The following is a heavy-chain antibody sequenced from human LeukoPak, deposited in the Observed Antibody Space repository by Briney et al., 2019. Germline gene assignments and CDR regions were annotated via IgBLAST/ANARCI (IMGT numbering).Heavy chain of an antibody. V-gene: IGHV1-69*04. CDR3: ARDLGEHGSGSYYNYYYFDY. Sequence: ASVKVSCKASGGTFSSYAISWVRQAPGQGLEWMGRIIPILGIANYAQKFQGRVTITADKSTSTAYMELSSLRSEDTAVYYCARDLGEHGSGSYYNYYYFDYWGQGTLVTVSS. D-gene: IGHD3-10*01. CDR1: GGTFSSYA. J-gene: IGHJ4*02. CDR2: IIPILGIA.